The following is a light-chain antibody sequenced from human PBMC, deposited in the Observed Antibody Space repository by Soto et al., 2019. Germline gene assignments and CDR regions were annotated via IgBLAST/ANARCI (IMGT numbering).Light chain of an antibody. CDR2: DVS. CDR3: SSYTSSSTYV. V-gene: IGLV2-14*01. Sequence: QSVLTQPASVSRSPGQSITISCTGTSSDVGGYNYVSWYQQHPGKAPKLMIYDVSNRPSGVSNRFSGSKSGNTASLTISGLQAEDEADYYCSSYTSSSTYVFGTGIKVTVL. CDR1: SSDVGGYNY. J-gene: IGLJ1*01.